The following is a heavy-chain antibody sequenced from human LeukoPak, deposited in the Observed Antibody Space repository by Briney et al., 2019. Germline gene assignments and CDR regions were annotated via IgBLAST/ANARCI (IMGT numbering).Heavy chain of an antibody. V-gene: IGHV3-30-3*01. D-gene: IGHD6-13*01. CDR2: ISYDGSNK. CDR1: GFTFSSYA. Sequence: SGGSLRLSCAASGFTFSSYAMHWVRQAPGKGLEWVAVISYDGSNKYYADSVKGRFTISRDNSKNMLYPQMNSLRAEDTAVYYCANQKAGYFDYWGQGTLVTVSS. CDR3: ANQKAGYFDY. J-gene: IGHJ4*02.